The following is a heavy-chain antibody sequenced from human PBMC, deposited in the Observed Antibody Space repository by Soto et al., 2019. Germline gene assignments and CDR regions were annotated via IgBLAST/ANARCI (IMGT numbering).Heavy chain of an antibody. D-gene: IGHD2-8*01. CDR2: IIPIFGTA. V-gene: IGHV1-69*06. J-gene: IGHJ5*02. CDR3: ARDGSMYCTNGVCYDNWFDP. CDR1: GGTFSSYA. Sequence: QVQLVQSGAEVKKPGSSVKVSCKASGGTFSSYAISWVRQAPGQGLEWMGGIIPIFGTANYAQKFQGRVTITADKSTSTAYMELSSLRSEDTAVYYCARDGSMYCTNGVCYDNWFDPWGQGTLVTVSS.